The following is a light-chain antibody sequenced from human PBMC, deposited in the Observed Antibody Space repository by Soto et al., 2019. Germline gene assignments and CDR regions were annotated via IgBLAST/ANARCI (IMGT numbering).Light chain of an antibody. CDR3: QQYSSDST. CDR1: QSVSTY. V-gene: IGKV3-11*01. CDR2: DAS. J-gene: IGKJ1*01. Sequence: EVVLTQSPATLSLSPGERATLSCRASQSVSTYLAWYQHKPGQAPRLLIYDASIRATGTPARFSGGGSGTDFTLTISSLAPEDSATYYCQQYSSDSTFGQGTKVEIK.